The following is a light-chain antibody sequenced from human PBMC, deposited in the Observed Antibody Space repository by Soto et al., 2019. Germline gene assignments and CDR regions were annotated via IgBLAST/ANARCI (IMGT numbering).Light chain of an antibody. V-gene: IGKV1-9*01. CDR2: AAS. Sequence: DIQMTQSPSSLSASVGETVTITCRASQGMSSNLAWYQQKPGEAPKLLIYAASTLQSGVSSRFSGSGSGTDFTLTISSLQPEDFATYYCQQLHSYPRTFGQGTRLEIK. J-gene: IGKJ5*01. CDR3: QQLHSYPRT. CDR1: QGMSSN.